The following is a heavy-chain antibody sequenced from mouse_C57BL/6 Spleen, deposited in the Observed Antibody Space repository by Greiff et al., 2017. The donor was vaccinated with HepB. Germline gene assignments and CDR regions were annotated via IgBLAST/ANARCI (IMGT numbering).Heavy chain of an antibody. CDR1: GYTFTSYW. CDR2: IDPSDSYT. J-gene: IGHJ2*01. D-gene: IGHD4-1*02. Sequence: QVQLQQPGAELVMPGASVKLSCKASGYTFTSYWMHWVKQRPGQGLEWIGEIDPSDSYTNYNQKFKGKSTLTVDKSSSTAYMQLSSLTSEDSAVYYCARSDQLGCLDYWGQGTTLTVSS. CDR3: ARSDQLGCLDY. V-gene: IGHV1-69*01.